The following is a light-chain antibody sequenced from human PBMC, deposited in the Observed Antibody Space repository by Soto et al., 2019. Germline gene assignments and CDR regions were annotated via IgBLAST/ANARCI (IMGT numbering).Light chain of an antibody. CDR2: RND. V-gene: IGLV1-47*01. J-gene: IGLJ3*02. CDR1: SSNIGSNY. Sequence: QAVLTQPPSASGTPGQRVSISCSGGSSNIGSNYVYWYQQLPGTAPRLLIYRNDERPSGVPDRFSGSKSDTSASLAISGLRSGDEATYYCATWDDGLSVGVFGGGTKVTVL. CDR3: ATWDDGLSVGV.